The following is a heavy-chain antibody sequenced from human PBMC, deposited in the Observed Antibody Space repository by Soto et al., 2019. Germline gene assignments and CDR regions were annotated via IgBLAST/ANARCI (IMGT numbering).Heavy chain of an antibody. V-gene: IGHV4-39*07. CDR1: GGSISTDSYY. D-gene: IGHD3-22*01. Sequence: PSETLSLTCTVSGGSISTDSYYWGWIRQSPEKGLEWIANISYSGSTYYNPTLKSRLIISVDTSKNQFSLKLSSVTAADTAVYYCARETGTMIVEHWGQGTLVTVSS. CDR2: ISYSGST. J-gene: IGHJ1*01. CDR3: ARETGTMIVEH.